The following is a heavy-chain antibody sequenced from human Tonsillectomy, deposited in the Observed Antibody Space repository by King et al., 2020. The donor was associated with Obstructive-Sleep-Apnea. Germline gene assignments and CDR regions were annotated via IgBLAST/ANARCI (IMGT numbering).Heavy chain of an antibody. CDR1: GFSLSSTGVG. CDR3: AHTQITILDYFDY. V-gene: IGHV2-5*02. CDR2: IFWDDAN. Sequence: TLKESGPTLVKPTQTLTLTCTFSGFSLSSTGVGVGWIRQSPGKALECLAVIFWDDANRYSPSLKSRLTITKDTSKNQVVLTMTSMDPVDTGTYYCAHTQITILDYFDYWGQGTLVTVSS. J-gene: IGHJ4*02. D-gene: IGHD3-9*01.